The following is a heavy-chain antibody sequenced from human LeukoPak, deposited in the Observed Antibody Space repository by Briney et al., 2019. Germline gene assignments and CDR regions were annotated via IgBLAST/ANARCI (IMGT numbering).Heavy chain of an antibody. CDR2: VRCDGSNK. J-gene: IGHJ3*02. D-gene: IGHD3-10*01. CDR1: GFTFSSYG. CDR3: ARDLGSGSYYDGNAFDI. Sequence: PGGSLRLSCAASGFTFSSYGMHWVRQAPGKGLEWVAFVRCDGSNKYYADSVKGRFTISRDNSKNTLYLQMNSLRAEDTAVYYCARDLGSGSYYDGNAFDIWGQGTMVTVSS. V-gene: IGHV3-30*02.